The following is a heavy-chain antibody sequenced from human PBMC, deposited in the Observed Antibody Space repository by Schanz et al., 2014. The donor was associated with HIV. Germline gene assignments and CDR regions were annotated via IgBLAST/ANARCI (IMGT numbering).Heavy chain of an antibody. J-gene: IGHJ4*02. CDR3: ARQGLRFSFWLDY. V-gene: IGHV3-23*04. CDR1: GFTFGDYA. Sequence: EVHLVESGGGLIKPGRSLRLSCTASGFTFGDYAMSWFRQAPGKGLEWISAVRHDGGATYYADSVKGRFTISRDNSKNTLYLQMNNLRAEDTAVYGCARQGLRFSFWLDYWGQGTPVTVS. D-gene: IGHD4-17*01. CDR2: VRHDGGAT.